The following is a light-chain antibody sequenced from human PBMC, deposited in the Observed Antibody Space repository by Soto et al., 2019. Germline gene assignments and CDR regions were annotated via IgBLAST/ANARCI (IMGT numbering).Light chain of an antibody. V-gene: IGLV4-69*01. CDR2: LSSDGSN. CDR3: QTWDTGARVV. J-gene: IGLJ2*01. CDR1: SGHSSYA. Sequence: QLVLTQSPSASASLGASVKLTCTLSSGHSSYAIAWHQQQPEKGPRYLKKLSSDGSNSKGDGIPDRFSGSSSGAERYLTISSLQSEDEADYYCQTWDTGARVVFGGGTKLTVL.